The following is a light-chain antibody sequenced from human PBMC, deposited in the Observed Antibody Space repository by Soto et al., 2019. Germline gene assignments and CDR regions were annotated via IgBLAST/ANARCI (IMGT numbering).Light chain of an antibody. J-gene: IGLJ3*02. Sequence: QSVLTQPPSASGTPGRRVTISCSGSSSNIGSNTVNWYQQLPGTAPKLLIYSNNQRPSGVPDRFSGSKSGTSASLAISGLQSEDEADYYCAAWDFPWVFGGGTKLTVL. V-gene: IGLV1-44*01. CDR1: SSNIGSNT. CDR3: AAWDFPWV. CDR2: SNN.